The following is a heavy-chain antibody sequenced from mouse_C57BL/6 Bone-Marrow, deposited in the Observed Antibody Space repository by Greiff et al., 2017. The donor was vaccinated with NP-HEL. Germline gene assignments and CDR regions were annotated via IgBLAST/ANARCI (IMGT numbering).Heavy chain of an antibody. CDR2: INPSSGYT. CDR1: GYTFTSYW. J-gene: IGHJ2*01. V-gene: IGHV1-7*01. Sequence: QVQLQQSGAELAKPGASVKLSCKASGYTFTSYWMHWVKQRPGQGLEWIGYINPSSGYTKYNQKFKDKATLTADKSSSTAYMQLSSLTYEDSAVYYCARGVFGYYYGPAYFDYWGQGTTLTVSS. D-gene: IGHD1-1*01. CDR3: ARGVFGYYYGPAYFDY.